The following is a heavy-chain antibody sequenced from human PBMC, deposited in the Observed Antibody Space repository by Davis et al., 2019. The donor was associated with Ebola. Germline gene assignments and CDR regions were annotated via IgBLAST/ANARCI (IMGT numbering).Heavy chain of an antibody. V-gene: IGHV1-3*01. Sequence: ASVKVSCKASGYTFTSYAMHWVRQAPGQRLEWMGWINAGNGNTKYSQKFQGRVTITRDTSASTAYMELRSLRSDDTAVYYCARGAEYSSSLGYYYGMDVWGQGTTVTVSS. CDR3: ARGAEYSSSLGYYYGMDV. CDR1: GYTFTSYA. D-gene: IGHD6-6*01. J-gene: IGHJ6*02. CDR2: INAGNGNT.